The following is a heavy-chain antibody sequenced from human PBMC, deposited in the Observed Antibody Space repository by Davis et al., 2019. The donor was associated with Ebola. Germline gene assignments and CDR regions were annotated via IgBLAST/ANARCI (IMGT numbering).Heavy chain of an antibody. V-gene: IGHV3-74*01. D-gene: IGHD1-26*01. Sequence: GESLKTPFAAPGFTFSSNWMHGVRQAPGKGLVWVSRINTDGSRTSYADSVKGRFTISRDNAKSTLYLQMNSLRAEDTALYYCARSQYSGSSMDWGRGTLVSVSS. CDR3: ARSQYSGSSMD. J-gene: IGHJ4*02. CDR1: GFTFSSNW. CDR2: INTDGSRT.